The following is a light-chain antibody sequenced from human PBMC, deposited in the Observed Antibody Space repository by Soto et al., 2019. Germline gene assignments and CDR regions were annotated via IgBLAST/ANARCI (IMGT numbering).Light chain of an antibody. Sequence: DIQMTQSPSSLSASVGDRVTITCRASQSISSYLDWYQQKPGKAPKLLIYAASSLQSGVPSRFSGSGSGTDFTLTISILQPEDFATYYCQQSYSTPRTFGHGTKVEIK. CDR3: QQSYSTPRT. V-gene: IGKV1-39*01. CDR2: AAS. J-gene: IGKJ1*01. CDR1: QSISSY.